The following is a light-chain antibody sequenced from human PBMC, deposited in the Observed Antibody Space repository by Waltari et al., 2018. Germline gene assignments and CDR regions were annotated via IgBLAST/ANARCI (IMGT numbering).Light chain of an antibody. Sequence: DIQMTQSPSTLSASVGERVTVTCRANESLNSWLAWYQQKPGKAPELLIYKASNLESGVPTRFSVSGYGTEFTLTIYSLQPDDFATYYCQQYKSYPYTFGQGTKLEIK. CDR1: ESLNSW. J-gene: IGKJ2*01. CDR3: QQYKSYPYT. CDR2: KAS. V-gene: IGKV1-5*03.